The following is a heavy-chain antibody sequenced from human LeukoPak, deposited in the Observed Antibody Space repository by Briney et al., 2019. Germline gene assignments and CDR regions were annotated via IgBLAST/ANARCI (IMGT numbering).Heavy chain of an antibody. J-gene: IGHJ4*02. CDR3: ARGGAYFDY. CDR2: INGDGTSI. V-gene: IGHV3-48*01. Sequence: GGSLRLSCEASNFTFSDYPMNWVRQAPGRGLEWVSYINGDGTSIYYADSLKGRFTISRDNAKRSVYLQMTSLGVEDTAVYYCARGGAYFDYWGQGTLVTVSS. D-gene: IGHD1-26*01. CDR1: NFTFSDYP.